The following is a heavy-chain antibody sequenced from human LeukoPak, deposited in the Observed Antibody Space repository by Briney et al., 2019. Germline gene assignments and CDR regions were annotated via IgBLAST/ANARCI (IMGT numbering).Heavy chain of an antibody. CDR1: GFTFSTYW. D-gene: IGHD5-12*01. V-gene: IGHV3-7*03. CDR2: IKQDGSEK. Sequence: PGGSLRLSCAASGFTFSTYWMSWVRQAPGKGPEWVANIKQDGSEKYYVDSVKGRFTISRDNAKNSLYLQMNSLRAEDTAVYYCATLGNIGDQLFDYWGQGTLVTVSS. J-gene: IGHJ4*02. CDR3: ATLGNIGDQLFDY.